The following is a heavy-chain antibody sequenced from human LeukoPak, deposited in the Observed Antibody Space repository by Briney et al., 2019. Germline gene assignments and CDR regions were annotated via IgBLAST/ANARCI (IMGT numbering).Heavy chain of an antibody. CDR2: IFPGDSDT. D-gene: IGHD3-10*01. V-gene: IGHV5-51*01. J-gene: IGHJ4*02. Sequence: GESLKISCEASGYRFTMYWIGWVRQMPGRGLEWMGLIFPGDSDTRYNPSFQGQVTISADKSINTVYLQWSSLKASDSAIYYCAREGWFGESSFAYWGQGTLVTVSS. CDR1: GYRFTMYW. CDR3: AREGWFGESSFAY.